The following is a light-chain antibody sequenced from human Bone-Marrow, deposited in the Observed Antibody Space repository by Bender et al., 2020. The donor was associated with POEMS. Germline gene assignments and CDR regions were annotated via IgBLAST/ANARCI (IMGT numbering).Light chain of an antibody. CDR1: SSKFGSYP. J-gene: IGLJ3*02. CDR3: ATGDDSLNGWV. CDR2: NNS. V-gene: IGLV1-44*01. Sequence: QSVLTQPPSASGTPGQRVTISCSGSSSKFGSYPVNWYQQLPGAAPKLVIFNNSQRPSGVPDRFSGSNSGTSASLAISGVLSDDEADFYCATGDDSLNGWVFCGGTKLTVL.